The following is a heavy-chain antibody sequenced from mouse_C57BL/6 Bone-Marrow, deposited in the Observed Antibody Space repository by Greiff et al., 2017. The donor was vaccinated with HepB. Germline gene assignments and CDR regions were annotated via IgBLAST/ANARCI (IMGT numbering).Heavy chain of an antibody. V-gene: IGHV1-31*01. CDR1: GYSFTGYY. Sequence: EVQGVESGPELVKPGASVKISCKASGYSFTGYYMHWVKQSHGNILDWIGYIYPYNGVSSYNQKFKGKATLTVDKSSSTAYMELRSLTSEDSAVYYCARSGEGYDYAMDYWGQGTSVTVSS. CDR2: IYPYNGVS. J-gene: IGHJ4*01. D-gene: IGHD2-2*01. CDR3: ARSGEGYDYAMDY.